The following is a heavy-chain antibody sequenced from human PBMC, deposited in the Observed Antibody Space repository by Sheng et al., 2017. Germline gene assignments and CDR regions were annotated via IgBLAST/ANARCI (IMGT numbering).Heavy chain of an antibody. V-gene: IGHV3-30-3*01. CDR2: ISYDGSTK. D-gene: IGHD2-2*01. Sequence: QVQLVESGGGVVQPGRSLRLSCAASGFTFGGYPVHWVRQAPGKGLEWVAVISYDGSTKYYADSVKGRLTVSRDNSKNTLYLQMNSLRAEDTAVYYCARDGGYCTSMSCYFPSSSGFDTWGQGTLVTVSS. CDR3: ARDGGYCTSMSCYFPSSSGFDT. CDR1: GFTFGGYP. J-gene: IGHJ5*02.